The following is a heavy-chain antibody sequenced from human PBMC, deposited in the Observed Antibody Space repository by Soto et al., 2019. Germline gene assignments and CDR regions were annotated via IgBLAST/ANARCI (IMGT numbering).Heavy chain of an antibody. CDR2: TYYRSKWYN. V-gene: IGHV6-1*01. CDR3: ARDQSDIVVAPGRASYYYYGMDV. D-gene: IGHD2-2*01. J-gene: IGHJ6*02. CDR1: GDSVSSNSAA. Sequence: SQTLSLTCAISGDSVSSNSAAWNWIRQSPSRGLEWLGRTYYRSKWYNDYAVSVKSRITINPDTSKNQFSLQLNSVTPEDTAVYYCARDQSDIVVAPGRASYYYYGMDVWGQGTTVTVSS.